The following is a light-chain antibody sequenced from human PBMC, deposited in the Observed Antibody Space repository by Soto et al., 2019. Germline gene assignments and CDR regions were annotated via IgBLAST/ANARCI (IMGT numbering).Light chain of an antibody. CDR3: SSYTGSAALVI. CDR1: SIDVGGYNY. J-gene: IGLJ2*01. V-gene: IGLV2-14*03. Sequence: QSALTQPASVSGSLGQSITISCTGTSIDVGGYNYVSWYQQRPGQAPKLLIYDVSHRPSGISYRFSGSKSGNTASLTISGLQAEDEADYYCSSYTGSAALVIFGGGTKLTVL. CDR2: DVS.